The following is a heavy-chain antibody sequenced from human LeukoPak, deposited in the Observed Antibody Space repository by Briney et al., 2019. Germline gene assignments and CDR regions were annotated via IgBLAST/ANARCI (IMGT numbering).Heavy chain of an antibody. CDR2: FDPEDGET. CDR3: ATDRGVYSSGRRAHYYYGMDV. V-gene: IGHV1-24*01. Sequence: ASVKVSCKVSGYTLTELSMHWVRQAPGKGLEWVGGFDPEDGETIYAQKFQGRVTMTEDTSTDTAYMELSSLRSEDTAVYYCATDRGVYSSGRRAHYYYGMDVWGQGTTVTVSS. J-gene: IGHJ6*02. CDR1: GYTLTELS. D-gene: IGHD6-19*01.